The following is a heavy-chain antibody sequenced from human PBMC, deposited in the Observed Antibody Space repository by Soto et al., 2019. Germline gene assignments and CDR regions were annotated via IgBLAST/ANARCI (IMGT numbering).Heavy chain of an antibody. CDR3: ARRYGGNFDY. D-gene: IGHD1-26*01. CDR2: IYYSGST. J-gene: IGHJ4*02. CDR1: GGSISSSRYY. V-gene: IGHV4-39*07. Sequence: SETLSLTCTVSGGSISSSRYYWGGIRQPPGKGLEWIGSIYYSGSTCYNPSLKSRVTISVDTSKNQFSLKLSSVTAADTAVYYCARRYGGNFDYWGQGTLVTVSS.